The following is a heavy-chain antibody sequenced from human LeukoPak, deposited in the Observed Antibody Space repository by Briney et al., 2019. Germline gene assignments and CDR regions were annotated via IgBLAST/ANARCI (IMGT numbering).Heavy chain of an antibody. V-gene: IGHV4-61*05. J-gene: IGHJ4*02. Sequence: PSETLSLTCTVSGGSISSSSYYWGWIRQPPGKGLEWIGYIYYSGSTNYNPSLKSRVTISVDTSKNQFSLKLSSVTAADTAVYYCARVVGDGYSPGFDYWGQGTLVTVSS. D-gene: IGHD5-24*01. CDR1: GGSISSSSYY. CDR3: ARVVGDGYSPGFDY. CDR2: IYYSGST.